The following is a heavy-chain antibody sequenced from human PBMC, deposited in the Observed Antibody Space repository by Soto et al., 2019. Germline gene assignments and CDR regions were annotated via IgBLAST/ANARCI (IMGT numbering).Heavy chain of an antibody. CDR3: ASGYSYGSYYYGMDV. Sequence: GESLKISCKGSGYSFTSYWIGWVRQMPGKGLEWMGIIYPGDSDTRYSPSFQGQVTISADKSISTAYLQWSSLKASATAMYYCASGYSYGSYYYGMDVCGQGTTVTVS. D-gene: IGHD5-18*01. CDR1: GYSFTSYW. V-gene: IGHV5-51*01. J-gene: IGHJ6*02. CDR2: IYPGDSDT.